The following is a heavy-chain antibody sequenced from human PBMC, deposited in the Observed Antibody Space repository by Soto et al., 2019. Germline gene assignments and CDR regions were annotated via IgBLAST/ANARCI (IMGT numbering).Heavy chain of an antibody. D-gene: IGHD3-3*01. V-gene: IGHV1-46*01. CDR2: INPSGGST. Sequence: ASVKVSCKASGYTFTSYYMHWVRQTPGQGLEWMGIINPSGGSTSYAQKFQGRVTMTRDTSTSTVYMELSSLRSEDTAVYYCACYDFWSGIGGYYYGMDVWGQGTTVTVSS. CDR1: GYTFTSYY. J-gene: IGHJ6*02. CDR3: ACYDFWSGIGGYYYGMDV.